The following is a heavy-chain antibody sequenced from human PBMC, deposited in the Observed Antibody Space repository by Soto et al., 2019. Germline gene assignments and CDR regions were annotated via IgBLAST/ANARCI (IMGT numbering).Heavy chain of an antibody. CDR1: GFTFSDYA. V-gene: IGHV3-30*18. J-gene: IGHJ4*02. CDR2: VSHDGRNT. CDR3: AKGGRQWLVTSDFNY. D-gene: IGHD6-19*01. Sequence: VQRVESGGGVVQPGRSLRLSCAASGFTFSDYAMHWFRQAPGKGLEWVAVVSHDGRNTHYADSVKGRFTISRDSSKNTVSREMTSLRAEETAVYYCAKGGRQWLVTSDFNYWGQGALVTVSS.